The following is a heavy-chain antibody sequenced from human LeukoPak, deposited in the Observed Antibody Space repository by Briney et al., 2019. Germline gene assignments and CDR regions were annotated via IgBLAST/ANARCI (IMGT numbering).Heavy chain of an antibody. J-gene: IGHJ5*02. Sequence: GGSLRLSCAASGFTFSSYWMHWVSQALGKGLVWVSRINSDGSSTSYADSVKGRFTISRDNAKNTLYLQMNSLRAEDTAVYYCARGFRVETTVPTSSGGWFDPWGQGTRVTVSS. CDR1: GFTFSSYW. V-gene: IGHV3-74*01. CDR3: ARGFRVETTVPTSSGGWFDP. D-gene: IGHD4-11*01. CDR2: INSDGSST.